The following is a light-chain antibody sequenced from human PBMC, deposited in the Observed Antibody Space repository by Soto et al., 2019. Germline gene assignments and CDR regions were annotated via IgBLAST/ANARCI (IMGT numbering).Light chain of an antibody. Sequence: EIVLTQSPGTLSLSPGERATLSCRASQSVNSNLAWYQQKPGQAPRLLIYGASTRATGIPARFSGSGSGTEFTLTINSLQSEDFAVYYCQQYNNWPPITFGQGTRLEIK. J-gene: IGKJ5*01. V-gene: IGKV3D-15*01. CDR3: QQYNNWPPIT. CDR1: QSVNSN. CDR2: GAS.